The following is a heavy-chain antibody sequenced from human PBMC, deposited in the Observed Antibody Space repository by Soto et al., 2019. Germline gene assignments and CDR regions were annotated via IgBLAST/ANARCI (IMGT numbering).Heavy chain of an antibody. D-gene: IGHD3-22*01. CDR3: ARDFHYYDSSGYLTFDY. Sequence: GGSLRLSCAASGFTFSSYGMHWVRQGPGKGLEWVAVIWYDGSNKYYADSVKGRFTISRDNSKNTLYLQMNSLRAEDTAGYYCARDFHYYDSSGYLTFDYWGQGTLVTVSS. V-gene: IGHV3-33*01. J-gene: IGHJ4*02. CDR2: IWYDGSNK. CDR1: GFTFSSYG.